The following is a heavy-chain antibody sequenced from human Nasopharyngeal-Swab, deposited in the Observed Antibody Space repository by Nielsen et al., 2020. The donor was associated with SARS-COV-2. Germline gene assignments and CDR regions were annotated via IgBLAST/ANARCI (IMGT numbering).Heavy chain of an antibody. CDR3: AKDFSGSYGGMDV. D-gene: IGHD1-26*01. CDR1: GFTFSSYA. J-gene: IGHJ6*02. CDR2: ISYDGSNK. Sequence: SCAASGFTFSSYAMHWVRQAPGKGLEWVAVISYDGSNKYYADSVKGRFTISRDNSKNTLYLQMNSLRAEDTAVYYCAKDFSGSYGGMDVWGQGTTVTVSS. V-gene: IGHV3-30*04.